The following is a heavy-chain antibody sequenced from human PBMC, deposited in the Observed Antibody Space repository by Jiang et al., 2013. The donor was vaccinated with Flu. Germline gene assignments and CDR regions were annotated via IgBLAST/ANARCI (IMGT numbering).Heavy chain of an antibody. CDR3: ARECADLDCYGGPFDH. Sequence: PTQTLTLTCTFSGFXLSDGVRRVSWIRQPPGKALEWLARIDWDDDKAYDTSLRTRLTISRDTSKNQVVFKMTNMGPGDTATYYCARECADLDCYGGPFDHWGQGIQVTVSS. CDR2: IDWDDDK. D-gene: IGHD2-21*02. V-gene: IGHV2-70*04. CDR1: GFXLSDGVRR. J-gene: IGHJ4*02.